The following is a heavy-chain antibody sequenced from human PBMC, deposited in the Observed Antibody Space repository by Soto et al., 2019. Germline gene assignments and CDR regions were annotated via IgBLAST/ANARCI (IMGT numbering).Heavy chain of an antibody. Sequence: SVKVSCKASGGTFSSYAISWVRQAPGQGLEWMGGIIPIFGTANYAQKFQGRVTITADKSTSTAYMELSSLRSEDTAVYSCARDGYCTNGVCGWGQGTLVTVSS. CDR2: IIPIFGTA. D-gene: IGHD2-8*01. V-gene: IGHV1-69*06. CDR1: GGTFSSYA. J-gene: IGHJ4*02. CDR3: ARDGYCTNGVCG.